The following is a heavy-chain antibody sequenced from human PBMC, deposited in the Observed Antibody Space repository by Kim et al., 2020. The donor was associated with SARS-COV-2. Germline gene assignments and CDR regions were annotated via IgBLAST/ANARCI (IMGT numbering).Heavy chain of an antibody. J-gene: IGHJ6*02. D-gene: IGHD2-15*01. V-gene: IGHV1-2*02. CDR1: GYTFTGYY. CDR3: ARAGQEVVAATPNYYYGMDV. Sequence: ASVKVSCKASGYTFTGYYMHWVRQAPGQGLEWMGWINPNSGGTNYAQKFQGRVTMTRDTSISTAYMELSRLRSDDTAGYYCARAGQEVVAATPNYYYGMDVWGQGTTVTVSS. CDR2: INPNSGGT.